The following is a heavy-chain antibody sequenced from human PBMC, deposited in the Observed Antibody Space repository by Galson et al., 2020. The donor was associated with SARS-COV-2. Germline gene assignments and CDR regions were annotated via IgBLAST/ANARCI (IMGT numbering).Heavy chain of an antibody. CDR2: IYHSRSA. J-gene: IGHJ4*02. V-gene: IGHV4-39*01. D-gene: IGHD3-16*01. CDR1: GGPITSSRYF. Sequence: SETLSLTCTVSGGPITSSRYFWAWIRQPPGKGLEWIGYIYHSRSAYYATSLQSRVRILVDTSKNQFSLKLTSVTAADTAVYYCARPALSPWGFNFWGQVILVTVSS. CDR3: ARPALSPWGFNF.